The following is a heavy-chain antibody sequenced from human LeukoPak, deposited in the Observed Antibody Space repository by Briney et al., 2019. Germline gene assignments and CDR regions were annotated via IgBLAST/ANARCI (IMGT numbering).Heavy chain of an antibody. J-gene: IGHJ3*02. CDR1: GYTFTSYG. V-gene: IGHV1-18*01. D-gene: IGHD2-2*02. CDR2: ISAYNGNT. CDR3: ARDCSSTSCYISDAFDI. Sequence: ASVKVSCKASGYTFTSYGISWVRQAPGQGLEWMGWISAYNGNTNYAQKLQGRVTMTTDTSTSTAYTELRSLRSDDTAVYYCARDCSSTSCYISDAFDIWGQGTMVTVSS.